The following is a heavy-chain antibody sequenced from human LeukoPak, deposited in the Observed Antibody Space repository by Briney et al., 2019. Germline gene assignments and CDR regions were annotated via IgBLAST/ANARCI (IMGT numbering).Heavy chain of an antibody. D-gene: IGHD2-2*02. V-gene: IGHV4-59*08. Sequence: SETLSLTCTVSGGSISSYYWSWIRQPPGKGLEWIGYIYYSGSTNYNPSLKSRVTISVDTSKNQFSLKLSSVTAADTAVYYCARHTAALGYCSSTSCYTPTFDYWGQGTLVTVSS. CDR2: IYYSGST. J-gene: IGHJ4*02. CDR3: ARHTAALGYCSSTSCYTPTFDY. CDR1: GGSISSYY.